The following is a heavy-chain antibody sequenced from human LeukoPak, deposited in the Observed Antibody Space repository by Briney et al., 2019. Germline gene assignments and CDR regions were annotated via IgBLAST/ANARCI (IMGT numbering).Heavy chain of an antibody. Sequence: SETLPLTCAAYAGSFSGYYWSWIRQPPGKGLEWIGEINHSGSTNHNPSLKSRVTISVDTSKNQFSLKLSSVTAADTAVYYCARGHYDSSGYYYGMDVWGQGTTVTVSS. V-gene: IGHV4-34*01. CDR1: AGSFSGYY. CDR2: INHSGST. CDR3: ARGHYDSSGYYYGMDV. J-gene: IGHJ6*02. D-gene: IGHD3-22*01.